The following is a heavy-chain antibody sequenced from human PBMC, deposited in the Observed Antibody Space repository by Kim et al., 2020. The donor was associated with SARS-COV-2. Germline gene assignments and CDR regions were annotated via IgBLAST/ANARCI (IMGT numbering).Heavy chain of an antibody. Sequence: GGSLRLSCAASGFTFSSYGMHWVRQAPGKGLEWVAVISYDGSNKYYADSVKGRFTISRDNSKNTLYLQMNSLRAEDTAVYYCASSSWFVWGQGTLVTVSS. CDR1: GFTFSSYG. CDR2: ISYDGSNK. CDR3: ASSSWFV. D-gene: IGHD6-13*01. J-gene: IGHJ4*02. V-gene: IGHV3-30*03.